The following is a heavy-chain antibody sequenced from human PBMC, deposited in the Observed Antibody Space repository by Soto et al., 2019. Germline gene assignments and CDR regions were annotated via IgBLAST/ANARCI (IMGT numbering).Heavy chain of an antibody. D-gene: IGHD5-12*01. CDR2: IKQDGSEK. CDR3: AGLDGEWLRRRKEYYFDY. J-gene: IGHJ4*02. CDR1: GFTFSSYC. Sequence: EVQLVESGVGLVQPGGSLRLSCAASGFTFSSYCMSWVRQAPGKGLEWVANIKQDGSEKYYVDSVKGRFTISRDNAKNSLYLQMHSLRAEDTAVYYCAGLDGEWLRRRKEYYFDYWGQGTLVTFSS. V-gene: IGHV3-7*01.